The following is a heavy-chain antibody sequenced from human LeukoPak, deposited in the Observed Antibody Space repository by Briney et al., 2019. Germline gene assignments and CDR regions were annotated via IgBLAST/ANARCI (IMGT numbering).Heavy chain of an antibody. Sequence: PGGSLRLSCAASGFTFSSYAMHWVRQAPGKGPEWVAVISYDGSNKYYADSVRGRFTISRDNSNNTLYLQMNSLRAEDTAVYYCARVGYSGYDYRGVFDYWGQGTLVTVSS. V-gene: IGHV3-30-3*01. J-gene: IGHJ4*02. CDR1: GFTFSSYA. CDR3: ARVGYSGYDYRGVFDY. CDR2: ISYDGSNK. D-gene: IGHD5-12*01.